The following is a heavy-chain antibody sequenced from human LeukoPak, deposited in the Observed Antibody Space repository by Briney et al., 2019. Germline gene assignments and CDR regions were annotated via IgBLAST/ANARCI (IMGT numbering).Heavy chain of an antibody. CDR1: GFTFSSYS. Sequence: PGGSLRLSCAASGFTFSSYSMNWVRQAPGKGLEWVSCISGSSSYIYSADSVKGRFTISRHNAKNSLYLQMNSLRAEDTAVYYCARRAGAYSHPYDYWGQGTLVTVSS. CDR2: ISGSSSYI. V-gene: IGHV3-21*01. CDR3: ARRAGAYSHPYDY. J-gene: IGHJ4*02. D-gene: IGHD4/OR15-4a*01.